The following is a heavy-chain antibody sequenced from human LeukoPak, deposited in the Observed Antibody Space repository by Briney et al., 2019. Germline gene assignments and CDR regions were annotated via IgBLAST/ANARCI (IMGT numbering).Heavy chain of an antibody. V-gene: IGHV3-48*03. CDR3: ARAIRGYSYGIGLNDY. J-gene: IGHJ4*02. D-gene: IGHD5-18*01. CDR2: LSSSGSTI. Sequence: PGGALRLSFAASGFPFSSYEMNWVRQAPGKGLGWGSYLSSSGSTIYYADSVKGRFTISRDNAKNSLYLQMNSLRAEDTAVYYCARAIRGYSYGIGLNDYWGQGTLVIVSS. CDR1: GFPFSSYE.